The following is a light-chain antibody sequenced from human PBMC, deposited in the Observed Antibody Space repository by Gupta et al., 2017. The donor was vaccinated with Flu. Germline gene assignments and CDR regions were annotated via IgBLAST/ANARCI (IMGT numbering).Light chain of an antibody. V-gene: IGKV3-20*01. CDR2: GAS. Sequence: ATLSLSPGERATLSCRASQSVSNKYLAWYQQKPGQAPRLLIYGASSRATGIPDRFSGSGSGTDFTLTISRLEPEDFAVYHCQQYGGSPWTFGQGTKVEVK. CDR1: QSVSNKY. CDR3: QQYGGSPWT. J-gene: IGKJ1*01.